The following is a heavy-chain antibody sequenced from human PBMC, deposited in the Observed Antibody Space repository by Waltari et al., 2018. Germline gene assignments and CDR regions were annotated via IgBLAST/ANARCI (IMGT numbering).Heavy chain of an antibody. CDR2: ISSSSSTI. J-gene: IGHJ5*02. CDR1: GFTFSSYS. V-gene: IGHV3-48*01. D-gene: IGHD6-13*01. CDR3: ARGPPRMEQLVSSWFDP. Sequence: VQLVESGGGLVQPGGSLRLSCAASGFTFSSYSMNWVRQAPGKGLEWVSYISSSSSTIYYAESVKGRFTIYRDNAKNSLYLQMNSLRAEDTAVYYCARGPPRMEQLVSSWFDPWGQGTLVTVSS.